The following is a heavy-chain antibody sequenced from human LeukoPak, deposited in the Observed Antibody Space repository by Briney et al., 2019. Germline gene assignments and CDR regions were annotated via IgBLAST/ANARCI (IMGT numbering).Heavy chain of an antibody. CDR2: ITASGTAM. CDR3: ASSGSYRFDY. Sequence: GGSLRLSCVASGFIFSSYGMNWVRQAPGKGLEWVSHITASGTAMFYADSVKGRFTISRDNAKNSLYLQMNSLRDEDTAVYYCASSGSYRFDYWGQGTLVTVSS. J-gene: IGHJ4*02. V-gene: IGHV3-48*02. D-gene: IGHD1-26*01. CDR1: GFIFSSYG.